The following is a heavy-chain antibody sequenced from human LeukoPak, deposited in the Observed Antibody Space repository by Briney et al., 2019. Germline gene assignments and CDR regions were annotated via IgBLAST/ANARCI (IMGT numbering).Heavy chain of an antibody. CDR1: GFTFSSYA. Sequence: PGGSLRLSCAASGFTFSSYAMSWVRQAPGKGLEWVSAISGSGGSTYYADSVRGRFTIPRDNSKNTLYLQMNSLRAEDTAVYYCAKGTPLGGATAYWGQGTLVTVSS. CDR2: ISGSGGST. CDR3: AKGTPLGGATAY. V-gene: IGHV3-23*01. J-gene: IGHJ4*02. D-gene: IGHD1-26*01.